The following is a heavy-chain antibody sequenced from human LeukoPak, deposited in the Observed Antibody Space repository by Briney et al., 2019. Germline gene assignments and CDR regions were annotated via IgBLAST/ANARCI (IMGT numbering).Heavy chain of an antibody. J-gene: IGHJ6*02. V-gene: IGHV3-49*04. CDR1: GLTFGDSA. D-gene: IGHD6-13*01. Sequence: GRSLRLSCTAPGLTFGDSAMSWVRQAPGKGLEWVGFIRSKAYGGTTEYATSVKGRFTISRDDSKSIAYLQMNSLKTEDTAVYYCTRDWYALDVWGQGTTVTVSS. CDR2: IRSKAYGGTT. CDR3: TRDWYALDV.